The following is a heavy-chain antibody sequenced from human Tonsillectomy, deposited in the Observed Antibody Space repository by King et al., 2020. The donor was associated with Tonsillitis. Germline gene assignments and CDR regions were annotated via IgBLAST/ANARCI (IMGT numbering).Heavy chain of an antibody. CDR1: GFTFDDYA. V-gene: IGHV3-9*01. CDR3: AKDSTRARIAVAGNFDY. CDR2: ISWNSGSI. Sequence: VQLVESGGGLVQPGRSLRLSCAASGFTFDDYAMHWVRQAPGKGLEWVSGISWNSGSIGYADSVKGRFTISRDNAKNSLYLQMNSLRAEDTALYYCAKDSTRARIAVAGNFDYWGQGTLVSVSS. D-gene: IGHD6-19*01. J-gene: IGHJ4*02.